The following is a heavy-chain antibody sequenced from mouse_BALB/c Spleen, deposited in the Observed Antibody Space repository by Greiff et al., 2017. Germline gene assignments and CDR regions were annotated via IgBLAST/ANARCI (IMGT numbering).Heavy chain of an antibody. CDR1: GFTFSDFY. Sequence: EVNLVESGGGLVQPGGSLRLSCATSGFTFSDFYMEWVRQPPGKRLEWIAASRNKANDYTTEYSASVKGRFIVSRDTSQSILYLQMNALRAEDTAIYYCARDAAYYGNYDAMDYWGQGTSVTVSS. J-gene: IGHJ4*01. D-gene: IGHD2-10*01. V-gene: IGHV7-1*02. CDR3: ARDAAYYGNYDAMDY. CDR2: SRNKANDYTT.